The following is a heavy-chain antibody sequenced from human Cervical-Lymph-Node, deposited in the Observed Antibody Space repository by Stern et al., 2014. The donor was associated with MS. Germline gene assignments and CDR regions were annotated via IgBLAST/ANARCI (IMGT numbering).Heavy chain of an antibody. D-gene: IGHD7-27*01. CDR1: GYTFTIYG. J-gene: IGHJ4*02. Sequence: VQLEVSGAEVKRPGASVKVFCKASGYTFTIYGISWVRQAPGQGLELTGWISAYNGIPNYAQKLRGRFTITTDRINRPAYTVMRSLRSDDTAVYYCARHLNWEGFDYLGQGTLVTVSS. CDR2: ISAYNGIP. CDR3: ARHLNWEGFDY. V-gene: IGHV1-18*04.